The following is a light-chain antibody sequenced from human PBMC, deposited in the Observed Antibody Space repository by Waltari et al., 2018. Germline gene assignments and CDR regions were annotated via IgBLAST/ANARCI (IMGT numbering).Light chain of an antibody. J-gene: IGLJ2*01. V-gene: IGLV1-44*01. CDR2: NDN. CDR3: ATWDDSLNAAGV. Sequence: QSVLTQPPSASGTPGQRVPISCSGSTSNTGSNTVTWYQQFPGMAPKLLISNDNLRPSGVPDRFSGSKSGTSASLAISGLQSEDEADYYCATWDDSLNAAGVFGGGTKLTVL. CDR1: TSNTGSNT.